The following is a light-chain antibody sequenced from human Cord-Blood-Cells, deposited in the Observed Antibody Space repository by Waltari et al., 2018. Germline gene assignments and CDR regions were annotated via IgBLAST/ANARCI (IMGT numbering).Light chain of an antibody. J-gene: IGLJ2*01. CDR1: SSDFGSYNL. V-gene: IGLV2-23*02. CDR3: CSYAGSSTLV. Sequence: QSALPQPASVSGSPRQSITISCTGTSSDFGSYNLVSWYQQHPGKPPKLMIYEVSKRPSGVSNRFSGSKSGNTASLTISGLQAEDEADYYCCSYAGSSTLVFGGGTKLTVL. CDR2: EVS.